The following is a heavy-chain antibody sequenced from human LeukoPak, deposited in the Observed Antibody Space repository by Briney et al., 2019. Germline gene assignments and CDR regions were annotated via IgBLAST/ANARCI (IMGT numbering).Heavy chain of an antibody. CDR2: IIPIFGTA. D-gene: IGHD1-14*01. CDR3: ATPSGGATGGDDAFDI. V-gene: IGHV1-69*05. Sequence: SVKVSCKASGYTFTSYAISWVRRAPGQGLEWMGGIIPIFGTANYAQKFQGRVTITTDESTSTAYMELSSLRSEDTAVYYCATPSGGATGGDDAFDIWGQGTMVTVSS. CDR1: GYTFTSYA. J-gene: IGHJ3*02.